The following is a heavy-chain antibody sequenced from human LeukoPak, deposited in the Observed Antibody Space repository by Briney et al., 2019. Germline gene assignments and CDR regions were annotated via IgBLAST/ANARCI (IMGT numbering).Heavy chain of an antibody. Sequence: PSETLSLTCTVSGGSISSYYWSWIRQPPGKGLEWIGYIYYSGSTNYNPSLKSRVTISVDTSKNQFSLKLSSVTAADTAVYYCARHLPSRGYDICAFDIWGQGTMATVSS. D-gene: IGHD3-9*01. J-gene: IGHJ3*02. CDR3: ARHLPSRGYDICAFDI. V-gene: IGHV4-59*08. CDR1: GGSISSYY. CDR2: IYYSGST.